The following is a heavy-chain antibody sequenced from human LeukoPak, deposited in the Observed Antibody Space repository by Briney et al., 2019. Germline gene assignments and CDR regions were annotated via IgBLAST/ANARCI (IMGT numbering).Heavy chain of an antibody. CDR2: MNPNSGNT. D-gene: IGHD6-19*01. V-gene: IGHV1-8*01. CDR1: GYTFTSYD. J-gene: IGHJ3*02. Sequence: ASVKVSCKASGYTFTSYDINWVRQATGQGLEWMGWMNPNSGNTGYAQKFQGRVTMTRDTSISTAYMELSSLRSEDTAVYYCARDHQSSGWSYPWAFDIWGQGTMVTVSS. CDR3: ARDHQSSGWSYPWAFDI.